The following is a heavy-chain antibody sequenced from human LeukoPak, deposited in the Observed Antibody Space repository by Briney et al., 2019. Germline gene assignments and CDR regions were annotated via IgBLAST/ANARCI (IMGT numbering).Heavy chain of an antibody. CDR3: ATGRRQWELLPFDY. V-gene: IGHV1-24*01. CDR1: GYTLTGHC. Sequence: ASEKVSRKASGYTLTGHCKYWVRLDPAKGLEWTGGVDPDLGDTIYAQKFQGRVTMTEDTSTDTAYMELSSLKSEDTAVYYCATGRRQWELLPFDYWGQGTLVTVSS. D-gene: IGHD1-26*01. J-gene: IGHJ4*02. CDR2: VDPDLGDT.